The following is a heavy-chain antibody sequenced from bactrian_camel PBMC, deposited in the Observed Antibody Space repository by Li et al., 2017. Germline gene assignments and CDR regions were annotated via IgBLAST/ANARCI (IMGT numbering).Heavy chain of an antibody. CDR3: TTDGPDMFHF. V-gene: IGHV3S36*01. CDR2: ITSVGNI. J-gene: IGHJ4*01. CDR1: GFTFDNYT. D-gene: IGHD1*01. Sequence: VQLVESGGGLVQPGGSLRLSCATSGFTFDNYTMTWIRQAPGKGLESVSFITSVGNIGYADSVKGRFTISRDNAKNTLHLQMDNLKPEDTALYYCTTDGPDMFHFWGMGTQVTVS.